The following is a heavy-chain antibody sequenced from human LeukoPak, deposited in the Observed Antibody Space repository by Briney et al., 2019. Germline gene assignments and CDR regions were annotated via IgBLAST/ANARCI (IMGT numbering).Heavy chain of an antibody. Sequence: SETLSLTCAVYGGSFSGYYWSWIRQPPGKGLEWIGEINHSGSTNYNPSLKSRVTISVDTSKNQFSLKLSSVTAADTAVYYCARGRNYWGQGTLVTVSS. V-gene: IGHV4-34*01. J-gene: IGHJ4*02. CDR2: INHSGST. CDR1: GGSFSGYY. CDR3: ARGRNY.